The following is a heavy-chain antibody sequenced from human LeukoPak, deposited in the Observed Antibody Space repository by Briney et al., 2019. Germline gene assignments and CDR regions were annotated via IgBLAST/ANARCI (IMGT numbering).Heavy chain of an antibody. J-gene: IGHJ3*01. CDR3: AKELIIQPTGTVAFDV. Sequence: GGSLRLSCAASGFTFSAYAMTWVRQAPGKGLEWVSRISGSGDSTSYADSVKGRFTISRDTSKNTLHLQMNSLRAEDTAVYFCAKELIIQPTGTVAFDVWGQGTMVTVS. V-gene: IGHV3-23*01. CDR1: GFTFSAYA. CDR2: ISGSGDST. D-gene: IGHD1-1*01.